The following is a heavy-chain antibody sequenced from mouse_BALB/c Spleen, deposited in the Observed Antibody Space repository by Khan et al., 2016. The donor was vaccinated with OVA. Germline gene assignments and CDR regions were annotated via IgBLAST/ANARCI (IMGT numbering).Heavy chain of an antibody. CDR1: GYSITSDYA. J-gene: IGHJ4*01. CDR2: ISSTGST. Sequence: EVQLQESGSGLVKPSQSLSLTCTVTGYSITSDYAWNWIRQFPGNKLEWMGYISSTGSTSYNPSLKSRISITRDTSKNQFFLHLNSVTTEDTATYYCARSLYYSDSYAMDYWGQGTSVTVSS. CDR3: ARSLYYSDSYAMDY. D-gene: IGHD2-13*01. V-gene: IGHV3-2*02.